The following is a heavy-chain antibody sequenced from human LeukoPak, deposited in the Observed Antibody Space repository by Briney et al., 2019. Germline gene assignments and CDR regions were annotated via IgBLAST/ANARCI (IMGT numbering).Heavy chain of an antibody. CDR1: GFTFSSYG. J-gene: IGHJ6*02. D-gene: IGHD2-21*02. CDR3: ARDILSAYCGGDCYPLNGMDV. CDR2: IWYDGSNK. V-gene: IGHV3-33*01. Sequence: GGSLRLSCAASGFTFSSYGVHWVRQAPGKGLEWVAVIWYDGSNKYYADSVKGRFTISRDNSKNTLYLQMNSLRAEDTAVYYCARDILSAYCGGDCYPLNGMDVWGQGTTVTVSS.